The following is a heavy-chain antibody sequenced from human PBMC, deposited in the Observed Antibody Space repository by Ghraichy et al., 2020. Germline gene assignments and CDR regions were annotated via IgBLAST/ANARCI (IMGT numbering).Heavy chain of an antibody. CDR2: INHSGST. J-gene: IGHJ2*01. V-gene: IGHV4-34*01. CDR1: GGSFSGYY. CDR3: ASGVDYGDSHWYFDL. Sequence: SETLSLTCAVYGGSFSGYYWSWIRQPPGKGLEWIGEINHSGSTNYNPSLKSRVTISVDTSKNQFSLKLSSVTAADTAVYYCASGVDYGDSHWYFDLWGRGTLVTVSS. D-gene: IGHD4-17*01.